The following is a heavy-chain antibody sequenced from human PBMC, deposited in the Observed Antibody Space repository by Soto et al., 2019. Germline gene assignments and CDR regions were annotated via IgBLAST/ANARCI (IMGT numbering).Heavy chain of an antibody. Sequence: VQLVESGGNLVQTGRSLRLSCATSGFIFADYRMSWVRQAPGKGLEWIGFIRTEPHGGTTEYAAPVKGRFTISKDDSQGFVYLQMNSITTADTAFCYCSKGDDSGGYYHGPGDSWGQGTLVTVSS. CDR2: IRTEPHGGTT. J-gene: IGHJ4*02. V-gene: IGHV3-49*04. CDR1: GFIFADYR. D-gene: IGHD3-22*01. CDR3: SKGDDSGGYYHGPGDS.